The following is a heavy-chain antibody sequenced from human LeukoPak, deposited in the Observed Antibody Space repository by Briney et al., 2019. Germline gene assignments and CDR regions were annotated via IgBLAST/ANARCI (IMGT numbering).Heavy chain of an antibody. V-gene: IGHV1-69*01. CDR2: IIPIFGTA. CDR1: GGTFSSYA. D-gene: IGHD3-22*01. Sequence: ASVKVSCKASGGTFSSYAISRVRQAPGQGLEWMGGIIPIFGTANYAQKFQGRVTITADESTSTAYMELSSPRSEDTAVYYCARGHDSSGSNFDYWGQGTLVTVSS. CDR3: ARGHDSSGSNFDY. J-gene: IGHJ4*02.